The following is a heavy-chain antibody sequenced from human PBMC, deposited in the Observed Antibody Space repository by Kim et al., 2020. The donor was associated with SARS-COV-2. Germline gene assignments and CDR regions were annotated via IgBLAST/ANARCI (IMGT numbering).Heavy chain of an antibody. CDR1: GFTLSVYS. CDR3: ANVEYWGQDT. D-gene: IGHD2-21*01. J-gene: IGHJ6*03. CDR2: IRADGTIT. Sequence: GGSLRLSCAASGFTLSVYSMHWVRQAPGKGLEWVAVIRADGTITNYADSVKGRFTISRDNAKNSLFLQMNSLRAEDTAVYYCANVEYWGQDTRGNGSTGT. V-gene: IGHV3-33*06.